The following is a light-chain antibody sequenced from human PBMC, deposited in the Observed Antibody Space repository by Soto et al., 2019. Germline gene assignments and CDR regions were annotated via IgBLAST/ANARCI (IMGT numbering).Light chain of an antibody. CDR3: QQYNNWPPIT. J-gene: IGKJ5*01. CDR1: ESVRSY. V-gene: IGKV3-15*01. Sequence: EVVMTQSPATLSVSPGERATLSCRASESVRSYLAWYQQKPGQAPRLLIYGASTRATGIPARFSGSGSGTVFTLTISSLQSEDFAIYYCQQYNNWPPITFGQGTRLEIK. CDR2: GAS.